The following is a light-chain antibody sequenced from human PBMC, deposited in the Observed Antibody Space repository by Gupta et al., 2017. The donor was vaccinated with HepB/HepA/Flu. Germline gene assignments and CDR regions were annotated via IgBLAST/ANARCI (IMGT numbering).Light chain of an antibody. J-gene: IGKJ1*01. V-gene: IGKV1-5*03. Sequence: DIQMTQSPSTLSASVGDRVTITCRASQSISSWLAWYQQKPGKAPKLLIYKASSLESGVPSRFSGRASGTEITLSISILHPDDFTTYYSQLDKSYSRTFGQGTKLEMK. CDR3: QLDKSYSRT. CDR1: QSISSW. CDR2: KAS.